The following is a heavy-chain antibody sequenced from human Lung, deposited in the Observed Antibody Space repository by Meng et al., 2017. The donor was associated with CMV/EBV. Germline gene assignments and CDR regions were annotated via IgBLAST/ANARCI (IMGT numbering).Heavy chain of an antibody. Sequence: GGSLRLXCAASGFRFSDYYMTWIRQAPGKGLEWIAYISASYAVDYADSLKGRFTISRDNAKKSLHLQMNSLRVEDTAVYYCARVLLDVRGWYYEGMDVWGQGXTVTVSS. D-gene: IGHD3-16*01. CDR2: ISASYAV. J-gene: IGHJ6*02. CDR3: ARVLLDVRGWYYEGMDV. V-gene: IGHV3-11*01. CDR1: GFRFSDYY.